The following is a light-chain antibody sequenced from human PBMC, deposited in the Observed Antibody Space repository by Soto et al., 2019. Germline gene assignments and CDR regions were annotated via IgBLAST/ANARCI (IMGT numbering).Light chain of an antibody. CDR2: STD. V-gene: IGLV8-61*01. Sequence: QAVVTQEPSFSVSPGGTVTLTCGLNSGSVSTNYYPSWYQQTPGQAPRTLIYSTDIRSSGVPDRFSGSILGNKAALTITGAQADDESTYYCVLYVGRGISVFGGGTKLTVL. CDR1: SGSVSTNYY. CDR3: VLYVGRGISV. J-gene: IGLJ3*02.